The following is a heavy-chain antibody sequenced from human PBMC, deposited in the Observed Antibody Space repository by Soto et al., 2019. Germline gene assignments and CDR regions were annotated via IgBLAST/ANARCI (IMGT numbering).Heavy chain of an antibody. J-gene: IGHJ6*02. D-gene: IGHD2-21*02. CDR1: GFTFNIYA. V-gene: IGHV3-30-3*01. CDR2: ISFDGDKK. CDR3: AREDDYNDRYSNYGLDV. Sequence: QAQLVESGGGVVQPGRSLRLSCAASGFTFNIYALHWVRQAPGKGLEWVAVISFDGDKKYYADSVKDRFTISRDNFKNTLYLQMNNVRVEDAALYFCAREDDYNDRYSNYGLDVWGQGTTVTVSS.